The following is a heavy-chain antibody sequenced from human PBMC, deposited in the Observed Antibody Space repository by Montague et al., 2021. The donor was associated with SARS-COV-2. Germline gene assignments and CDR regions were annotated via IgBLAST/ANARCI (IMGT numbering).Heavy chain of an antibody. CDR1: GGSISSGGYY. V-gene: IGHV4-31*03. CDR2: IYYSGST. J-gene: IGHJ5*02. D-gene: IGHD3-10*01. CDR3: AREDYYGSGSEHFSGWFDP. Sequence: TLSLTCTVSGGSISSGGYYWSWIRQHPGKGLEWIGYIYYSGSTYYNPSLKSRVTISVDTSKNQFSLKLSSVTAADTAVYYCAREDYYGSGSEHFSGWFDPWGQGTLVTVSS.